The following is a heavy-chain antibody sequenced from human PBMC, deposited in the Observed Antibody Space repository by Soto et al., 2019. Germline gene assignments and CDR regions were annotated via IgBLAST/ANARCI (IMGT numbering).Heavy chain of an antibody. CDR1: GFTVSSYA. CDR3: ARDRCSSTSCYRSPGMDV. J-gene: IGHJ6*02. D-gene: IGHD2-2*02. CDR2: ISGRGSST. V-gene: IGHV3-23*01. Sequence: WGSLRLFCAASGFTVSSYAMSWVRQAPGKGLEWVSGISGRGSSTYHAESVKGRFTISRDNSKNTLFLQMNSLRAEDTAVYYCARDRCSSTSCYRSPGMDVWGQGTTVTVSS.